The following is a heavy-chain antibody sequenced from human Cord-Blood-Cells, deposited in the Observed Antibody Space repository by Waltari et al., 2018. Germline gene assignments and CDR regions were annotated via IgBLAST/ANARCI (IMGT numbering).Heavy chain of an antibody. CDR1: GGSISSGGYY. Sequence: QVQLQESGPGLVKPSQTLSLTCTVSGGSISSGGYYWSWIRQHPGQGLEWIGYIYYSGSTYYNPSLKSRVTISVDTSKNQFSLKLSSVTAADTAVYYCARAWRMNYDFWSGYLTNWFDPWGQGTLVTVSS. CDR3: ARAWRMNYDFWSGYLTNWFDP. J-gene: IGHJ5*02. V-gene: IGHV4-31*03. CDR2: IYYSGST. D-gene: IGHD3-3*01.